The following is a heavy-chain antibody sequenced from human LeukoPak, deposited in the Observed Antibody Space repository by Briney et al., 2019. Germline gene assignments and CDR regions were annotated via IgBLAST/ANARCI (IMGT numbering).Heavy chain of an antibody. J-gene: IGHJ4*02. CDR2: INQDESQE. V-gene: IGHV3-7*01. D-gene: IGHD6-19*01. Sequence: PGESLRLSCAASGFTFSYYWMSWVRQAPGKGLEWVAHINQDESQEYSVDSVKGRFTISRDNAKNSLYLQMDSLRAEDTAVYYCARWYTSGWTDYFDYWGQGTLVTVSS. CDR1: GFTFSYYW. CDR3: ARWYTSGWTDYFDY.